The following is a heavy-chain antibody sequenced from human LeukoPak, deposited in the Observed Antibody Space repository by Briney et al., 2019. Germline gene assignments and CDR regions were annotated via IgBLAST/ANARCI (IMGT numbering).Heavy chain of an antibody. V-gene: IGHV1-69*05. Sequence: ASVKVSCKASGGTFSSYAISWVRQAPGQGLEWMGGIIPIFGTANYAQKFQGRVTITTDESTSTAYMELSSLRSEDTAVYYCAREVEMATSDAFDTWGQGTMVTVSS. CDR1: GGTFSSYA. D-gene: IGHD5-24*01. CDR2: IIPIFGTA. J-gene: IGHJ3*02. CDR3: AREVEMATSDAFDT.